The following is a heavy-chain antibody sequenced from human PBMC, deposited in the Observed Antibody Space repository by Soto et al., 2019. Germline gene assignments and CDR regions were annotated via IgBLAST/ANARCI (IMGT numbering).Heavy chain of an antibody. V-gene: IGHV5-51*01. Sequence: PGESLKISCKGSGYSLTSYWIGWVRQMPGKGLEWMGIIYPGDSDTRYSPSFQGQVTISADKSISTAYLQWSSLKASDTAMYYCARDYSNYIDYYYGMDVWGQGTTVTVSS. CDR2: IYPGDSDT. J-gene: IGHJ6*02. CDR3: ARDYSNYIDYYYGMDV. CDR1: GYSLTSYW. D-gene: IGHD4-4*01.